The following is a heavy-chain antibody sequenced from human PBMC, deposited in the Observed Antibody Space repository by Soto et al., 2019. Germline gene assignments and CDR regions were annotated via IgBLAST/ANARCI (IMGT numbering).Heavy chain of an antibody. D-gene: IGHD5-12*01. J-gene: IGHJ6*04. CDR2: ISISKGKT. CDR1: GYTFINYD. Sequence: QVQLVQSGAEVKRPGASVKVSCKASGYTFINYDVAWVRRAPGQGLQWMGWISISKGKTYYEQSLQGRVTMTTDTVTTIAYMEVRSLRSDDTAVYYWARKGYIGNFGLDVWGEGATGTVSS. V-gene: IGHV1-18*01. CDR3: ARKGYIGNFGLDV.